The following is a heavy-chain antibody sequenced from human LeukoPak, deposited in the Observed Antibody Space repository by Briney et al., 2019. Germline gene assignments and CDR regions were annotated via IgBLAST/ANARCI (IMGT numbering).Heavy chain of an antibody. D-gene: IGHD6-13*01. CDR1: GFTFSNYW. Sequence: PGGSLRLSCATSGFTFSNYWMSWVRQAPGKGLEWVANIKQDASEIYYVGSVKGRFIISRDNAKNSLFLQMNSLRAEDTAVYYCTGHGSSWYLDYWGQGTLVTVSS. CDR2: IKQDASEI. CDR3: TGHGSSWYLDY. J-gene: IGHJ4*02. V-gene: IGHV3-7*03.